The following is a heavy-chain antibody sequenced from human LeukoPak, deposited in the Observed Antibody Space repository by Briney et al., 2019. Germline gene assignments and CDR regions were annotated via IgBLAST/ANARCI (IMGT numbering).Heavy chain of an antibody. J-gene: IGHJ4*02. CDR1: GFTFSSHG. D-gene: IGHD6-19*01. CDR2: VTSTGSII. V-gene: IGHV3-48*03. Sequence: PGGSLRLSCAASGFTFSSHGMNWVRQAPGKGLEWVSYVTSTGSIIKYADSVKGRFTISRDNAKNSVYLQMNSLRAEDTAVYYCARDQRSAWPYFDYWGQGTLVTVSS. CDR3: ARDQRSAWPYFDY.